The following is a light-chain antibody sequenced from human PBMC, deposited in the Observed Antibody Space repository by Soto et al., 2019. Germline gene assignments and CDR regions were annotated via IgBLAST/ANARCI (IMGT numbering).Light chain of an antibody. CDR2: GAS. V-gene: IGKV3-15*01. CDR1: QSVSSK. Sequence: EIMMTQSPATLSVSAGERSTLSCRASQSVSSKLAWYQQKPGQAPRLLIYGASTRATGIPARFSGSGSGTDFTLTISRLEPEDFAVYYRQQYRSSPLTFGGGTKVDIK. CDR3: QQYRSSPLT. J-gene: IGKJ4*01.